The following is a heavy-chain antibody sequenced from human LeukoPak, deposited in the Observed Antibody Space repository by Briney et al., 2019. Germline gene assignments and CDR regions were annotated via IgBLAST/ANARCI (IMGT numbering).Heavy chain of an antibody. CDR2: IYYSGST. J-gene: IGHJ3*02. Sequence: SETLSLTCTVSGSSISSYYWSWIRQPPGKGLEWIGYIYYSGSTNYNPSLKSRVTISVDTSKNQFSLKLSSVTAADTAVYYCARDGEWELRGAFDIWGQGTMVTVSS. V-gene: IGHV4-59*01. D-gene: IGHD1-26*01. CDR1: GSSISSYY. CDR3: ARDGEWELRGAFDI.